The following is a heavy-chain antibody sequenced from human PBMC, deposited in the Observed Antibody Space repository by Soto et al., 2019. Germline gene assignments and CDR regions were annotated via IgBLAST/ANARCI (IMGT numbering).Heavy chain of an antibody. Sequence: QVQLVQSGAEVKKPGASVKVSCKASGYTFTSYAISWVRQAPGQGLEWMGWISAYNGNTNYAQKLQGRVTMSTDTSTTTADMELRSLRCDDWAVNYCARAGPPAGYWGQVTLVTVSS. CDR1: GYTFTSYA. V-gene: IGHV1-18*01. CDR3: ARAGPPAGY. CDR2: ISAYNGNT. J-gene: IGHJ4*02.